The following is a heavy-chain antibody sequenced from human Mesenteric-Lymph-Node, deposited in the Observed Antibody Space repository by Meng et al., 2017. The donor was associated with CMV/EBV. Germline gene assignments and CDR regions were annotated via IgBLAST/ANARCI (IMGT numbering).Heavy chain of an antibody. V-gene: IGHV3-48*01. J-gene: IGHJ6*02. Sequence: GGSLRLSCAASGFVFSDYGWTWVRQAPGRGLEWLSYISSSGDTIQYADPVKGRFTISRDNSKNTLYLQMNSLRAEDTAVYFCAKKQQMVHYYQYGMDVWGQGTTVTVSS. CDR3: AKKQQMVHYYQYGMDV. CDR2: ISSSGDTI. CDR1: GFVFSDYG. D-gene: IGHD6-13*01.